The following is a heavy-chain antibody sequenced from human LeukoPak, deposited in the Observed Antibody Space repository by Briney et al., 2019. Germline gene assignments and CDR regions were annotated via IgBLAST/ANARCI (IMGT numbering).Heavy chain of an antibody. CDR3: SRGGYGDYNNWFDP. CDR1: GFTFSSFA. D-gene: IGHD4-17*01. CDR2: IWYNGSNK. Sequence: GGSLRLSCAASGFTFSSFAMRWVRQAPGKGLEWVADIWYNGSNKYYAESVKGRFTISRDNSRNTLYLQMNSLRAEDTAVYYCSRGGYGDYNNWFDPWGQGTLVIVSS. V-gene: IGHV3-33*01. J-gene: IGHJ5*02.